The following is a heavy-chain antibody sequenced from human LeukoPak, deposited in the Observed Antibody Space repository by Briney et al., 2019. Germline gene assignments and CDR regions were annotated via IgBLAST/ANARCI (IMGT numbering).Heavy chain of an antibody. J-gene: IGHJ4*02. CDR3: ASYYDSSGYYNY. CDR2: IYYSGST. CDR1: GDSISTSSSY. Sequence: PSETLSLTCSVSGDSISTSSSYWGWIRQPPGKGLEWIGSIYYSGSTYYNTSLKSRVTISVDTSKNQFSLKLSSVTAADTAVYYCASYYDSSGYYNYWGQGTLVTVSS. V-gene: IGHV4-39*01. D-gene: IGHD3-22*01.